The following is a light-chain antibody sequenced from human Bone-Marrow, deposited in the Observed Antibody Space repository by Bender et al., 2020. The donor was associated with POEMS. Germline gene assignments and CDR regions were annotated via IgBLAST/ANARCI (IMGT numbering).Light chain of an antibody. CDR3: AAWEDSLNGWV. CDR2: INN. J-gene: IGLJ3*02. V-gene: IGLV1-44*01. Sequence: QSALTQPASVSGSPGQSLTISCSGSSSNIGTNPVNWYQQLPGPAPKLLIYINNQRPSGVPDRFSGSKSGTSASLAISGLQSEDEADYYCAAWEDSLNGWVFGGGTKLTVL. CDR1: SSNIGTNP.